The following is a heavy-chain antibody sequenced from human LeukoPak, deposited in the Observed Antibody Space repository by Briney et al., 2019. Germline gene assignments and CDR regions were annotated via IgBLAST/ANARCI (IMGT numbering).Heavy chain of an antibody. CDR3: AKDQGIAGAGISPGFDY. D-gene: IGHD6-13*01. CDR2: ISGSGRST. J-gene: IGHJ4*02. CDR1: GFTFSSYA. V-gene: IGHV3-23*01. Sequence: GGSLRLSCAASGFTFSSYAMSWVRQPPGKGLEWVSAISGSGRSTYYADSVKGRFTISRDNSKNTLYLQMSSLRAEDTAVYYCAKDQGIAGAGISPGFDYWGQGTLVTVSS.